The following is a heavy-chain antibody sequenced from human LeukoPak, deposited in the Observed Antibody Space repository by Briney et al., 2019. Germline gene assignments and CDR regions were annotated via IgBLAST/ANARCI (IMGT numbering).Heavy chain of an antibody. CDR1: GDSISSSSYY. J-gene: IGHJ3*02. D-gene: IGHD3-9*01. V-gene: IGHV4-39*01. CDR3: ARQHEILTGYAFDI. Sequence: SETLSLTCTVSGDSISSSSYYWGWIRQPPGKGLEWIGSFYFSGSAYYNPSLESRITVSVDTSKNQFSLKLTSVTAADTVVYYCARQHEILTGYAFDIWGHGTMVTVSS. CDR2: FYFSGSA.